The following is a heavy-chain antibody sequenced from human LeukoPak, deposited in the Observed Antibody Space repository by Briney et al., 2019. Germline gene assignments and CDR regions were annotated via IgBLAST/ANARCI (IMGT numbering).Heavy chain of an antibody. V-gene: IGHV4-4*02. CDR2: IYHSGST. Sequence: SGTLSLTCAVSGGSISSSNWWSWVRQPPGKGLEWIGEIYHSGSTNYNPSLKSRVTISVDTSKNQFSLKLSSVTAADTAVYYCARVGPLYYDFWSAPGWFDPWGQGTLVTVSS. D-gene: IGHD3-3*01. J-gene: IGHJ5*02. CDR1: GGSISSSNW. CDR3: ARVGPLYYDFWSAPGWFDP.